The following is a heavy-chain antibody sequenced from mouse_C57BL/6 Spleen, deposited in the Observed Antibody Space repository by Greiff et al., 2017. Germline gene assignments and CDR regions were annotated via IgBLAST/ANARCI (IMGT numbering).Heavy chain of an antibody. V-gene: IGHV1-26*01. Sequence: VQLQQSGPELVKPGASVKISCKASGYTFTDYYMNWVKQSHGKSLEWIGDINPNNGGTSYNQKFKGKATLTVDKSSSTAYMELRSLTSEDSAVYYCARFRDIYWGYFDYWGQGTTLTVSS. CDR3: ARFRDIYWGYFDY. J-gene: IGHJ2*01. CDR1: GYTFTDYY. CDR2: INPNNGGT. D-gene: IGHD2-1*01.